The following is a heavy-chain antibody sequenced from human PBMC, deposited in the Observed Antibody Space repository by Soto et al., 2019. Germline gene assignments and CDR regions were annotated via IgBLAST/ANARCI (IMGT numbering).Heavy chain of an antibody. D-gene: IGHD3-10*01. CDR1: GGTFSRYT. V-gene: IGHV1-8*01. CDR2: MNPNSGNT. CDR3: ARGYYGSGSYYFFDY. J-gene: IGHJ4*02. Sequence: ASVKVSCKAPGGTFSRYTINWVRQAPGQGLEWMGWMNPNSGNTGYAQKFQGRVTMTRNTSISTAYMELSSLRSEDTAVYYCARGYYGSGSYYFFDYWGQGTLVTVSS.